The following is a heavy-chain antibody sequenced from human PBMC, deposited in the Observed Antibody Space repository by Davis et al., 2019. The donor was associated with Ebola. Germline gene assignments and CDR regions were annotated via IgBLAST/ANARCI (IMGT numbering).Heavy chain of an antibody. CDR2: INTNTGNP. J-gene: IGHJ6*04. V-gene: IGHV7-4-1*02. CDR1: GYTFTNYG. Sequence: ASVKVSCKASGYTFTNYGITWVRQAPGQGLEWMGWINTNTGNPTYAQGFTGRFVFSLDTSVSTAYLQISSLKAEDTAVYYCARDGSSWKYYYYGMDVWGKGTTVTVSS. CDR3: ARDGSSWKYYYYGMDV. D-gene: IGHD6-13*01.